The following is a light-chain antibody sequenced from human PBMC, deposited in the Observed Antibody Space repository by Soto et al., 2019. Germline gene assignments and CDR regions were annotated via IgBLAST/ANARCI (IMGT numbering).Light chain of an antibody. CDR2: DAS. J-gene: IGKJ1*01. Sequence: EIVMTQSPGTLSVSPGERVTLSCRASQSVRSKLVWYQRKPGQSPRLLISDASTRATGMPGRFSGSGSGTEFTLTISSLQSEDFAIYYCQQYNNWPWTLGQGTKVDIK. CDR1: QSVRSK. V-gene: IGKV3-15*01. CDR3: QQYNNWPWT.